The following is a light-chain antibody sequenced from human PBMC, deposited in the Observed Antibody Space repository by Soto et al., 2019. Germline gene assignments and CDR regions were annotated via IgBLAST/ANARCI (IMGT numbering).Light chain of an antibody. V-gene: IGLV2-18*02. CDR2: EVS. J-gene: IGLJ1*01. Sequence: QSVLTQPPSVSGSPGQSVTISCTGTSSDVGSYNRVSWYQQPPGTAPKLMIYEVSNRPSGVPDRFSGSKSGNTASLTISGLQAEDEADYYCSSYTSSSTYVFGTGTKVXVL. CDR1: SSDVGSYNR. CDR3: SSYTSSSTYV.